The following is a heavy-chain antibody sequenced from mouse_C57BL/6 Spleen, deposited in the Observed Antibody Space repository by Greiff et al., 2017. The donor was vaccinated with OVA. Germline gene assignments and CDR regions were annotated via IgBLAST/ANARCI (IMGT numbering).Heavy chain of an antibody. CDR2: IHPNSGST. CDR1: GYTFTSYW. V-gene: IGHV1-64*01. D-gene: IGHD1-1*01. Sequence: QVQLQQPGAELVKPGASVKLSCKASGYTFTSYWMHWVKQRPGQGLEWIGMIHPNSGSTNYNEKFKSKATLTVDKSSSTAYMQLSSLTSEDSAVYYWARGVITTVSSWGYFDYWGQGTTLTVSS. CDR3: ARGVITTVSSWGYFDY. J-gene: IGHJ2*01.